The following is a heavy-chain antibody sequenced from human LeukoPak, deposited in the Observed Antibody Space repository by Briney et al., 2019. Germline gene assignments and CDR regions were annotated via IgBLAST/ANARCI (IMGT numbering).Heavy chain of an antibody. CDR1: GFSFSTHW. J-gene: IGHJ4*02. CDR2: INEDGSEK. CDR3: ATDRKSYWRKRFDY. V-gene: IGHV3-7*01. D-gene: IGHD1-26*01. Sequence: GGSLRLSCVASGFSFSTHWMNWFRQAPGKGLEWVANINEDGSEKNYVDSVKGRFTISRDNAENSLYVQMNSLGAEDTAVYYCATDRKSYWRKRFDYWGQGALVTVSS.